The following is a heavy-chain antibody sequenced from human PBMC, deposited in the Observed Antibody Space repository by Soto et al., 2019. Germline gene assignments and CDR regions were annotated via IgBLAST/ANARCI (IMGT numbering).Heavy chain of an antibody. V-gene: IGHV4-34*01. D-gene: IGHD3-22*01. CDR1: GGSCSGHS. J-gene: IGHJ5*01. CDR3: STRAYDTNGYYRFDP. CDR2: INHSGRV. Sequence: QVQLQQWGAGLLKPSETLSLTCAVYGGSCSGHSWTWIRQAPGKGLEWIGDINHSGRVNYSPSLKSRVTISLDTSKNQFSLTLSAVTAADTAMYYCSTRAYDTNGYYRFDPWGQGTLVTVSS.